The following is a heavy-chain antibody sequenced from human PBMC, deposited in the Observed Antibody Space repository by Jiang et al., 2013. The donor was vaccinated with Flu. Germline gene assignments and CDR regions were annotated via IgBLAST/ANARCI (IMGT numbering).Heavy chain of an antibody. V-gene: IGHV4-59*13. CDR3: ARGRNDYGDSRAGVDS. Sequence: GPGLVKPSETLSLTCSVSGSPISFYQWSWIRQPPGEGLEWIGYISHTGTFNHNPSLESRVNMSLDTSKNQFYLKLGSVTAADTAVYYCARGRNDYGDSRAGVDSWGQGTLVTVSS. J-gene: IGHJ4*02. D-gene: IGHD4-17*01. CDR2: ISHTGTF. CDR1: GSPISFYQ.